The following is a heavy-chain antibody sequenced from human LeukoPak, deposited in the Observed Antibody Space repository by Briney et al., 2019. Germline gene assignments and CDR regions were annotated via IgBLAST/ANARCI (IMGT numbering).Heavy chain of an antibody. V-gene: IGHV3-21*01. CDR1: GFAFSIYS. Sequence: PGGSLRLSCAASGFAFSIYSLNWVRRAPGKGLECVSSISVSSSNIYYADSVKGRFTISRDNAKNSVYLQMNSLRADDTAVYYCARGSSWAFGIWGQGTMVTVSS. CDR2: ISVSSSNI. D-gene: IGHD6-13*01. CDR3: ARGSSWAFGI. J-gene: IGHJ3*02.